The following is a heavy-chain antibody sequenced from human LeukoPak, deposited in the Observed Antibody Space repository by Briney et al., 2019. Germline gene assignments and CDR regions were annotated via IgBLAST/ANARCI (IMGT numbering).Heavy chain of an antibody. J-gene: IGHJ4*02. CDR1: GGSFSGYY. D-gene: IGHD5-12*01. CDR3: ARGRYSGFFDY. V-gene: IGHV4-34*01. CDR2: INHSATT. Sequence: PSDNLSLTCVVYGGSFSGYYWTWIRQPPGKGLEWIGEINHSATTHYNPSLKSRVTISLDTSKSQFSVNLSSVTAADTAVFYCARGRYSGFFDYWGQGTLVTVSS.